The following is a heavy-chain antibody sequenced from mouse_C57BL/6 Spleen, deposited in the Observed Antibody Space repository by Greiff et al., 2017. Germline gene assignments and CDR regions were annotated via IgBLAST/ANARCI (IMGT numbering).Heavy chain of an antibody. J-gene: IGHJ4*01. Sequence: VQLQQPGAELVRPGSSVKLSCKASGYTFTSYWMHWVKQRPIQGLEWIGNIDPSDSETHYNQKFKDKATLTVDKSSSTAYMQLSSLTSEDSAVYYCAREAGYSPMDYWGQGTSVTVSS. CDR2: IDPSDSET. CDR3: AREAGYSPMDY. V-gene: IGHV1-52*01. CDR1: GYTFTSYW. D-gene: IGHD3-2*02.